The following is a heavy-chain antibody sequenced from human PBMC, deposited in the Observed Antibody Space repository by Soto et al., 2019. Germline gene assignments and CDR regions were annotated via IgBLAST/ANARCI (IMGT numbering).Heavy chain of an antibody. Sequence: PGGSLRLSCAASGFTFSSYAMSWVRQAPGKGLEWVSAISCSGGSTYYADSVKGRFTISRDNAKNTLYLQMNSLRAEDTAVYYCARDLGDSSSWSFWDNWFDPWGQGTLVTVSS. CDR2: ISCSGGST. J-gene: IGHJ5*02. CDR1: GFTFSSYA. V-gene: IGHV3-23*01. CDR3: ARDLGDSSSWSFWDNWFDP. D-gene: IGHD6-13*01.